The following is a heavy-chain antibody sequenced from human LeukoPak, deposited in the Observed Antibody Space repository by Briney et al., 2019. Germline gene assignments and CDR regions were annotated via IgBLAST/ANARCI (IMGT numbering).Heavy chain of an antibody. CDR2: IYHTGNT. V-gene: IGHV4-59*01. CDR3: ASYFFEQSKALDI. J-gene: IGHJ3*02. Sequence: SETLSLTCTVSGGPFRSYYWSWIRQAPGKGLEWIGYIYHTGNTNCNPSLKSRVTTSIDTAKNQFSLKLSSVTAADTAIYYCASYFFEQSKALDIWGRGTMVTVSA. CDR1: GGPFRSYY. D-gene: IGHD1/OR15-1a*01.